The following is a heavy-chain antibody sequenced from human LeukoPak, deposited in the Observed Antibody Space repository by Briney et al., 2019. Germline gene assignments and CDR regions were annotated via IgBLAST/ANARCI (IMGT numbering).Heavy chain of an antibody. CDR3: ARGKGGYCSGGSCYWFDP. CDR1: GGSISSYY. V-gene: IGHV4-4*07. J-gene: IGHJ5*02. Sequence: PSETLSLTRTVSGGSISSYYWSWIRQPAGEGLEWIGRIYTSGSTNYNPSLKSRVTMSVDTSKNQFSLKLSSVTAADTAVYYCARGKGGYCSGGSCYWFDPWGQGTLVTVSS. CDR2: IYTSGST. D-gene: IGHD2-15*01.